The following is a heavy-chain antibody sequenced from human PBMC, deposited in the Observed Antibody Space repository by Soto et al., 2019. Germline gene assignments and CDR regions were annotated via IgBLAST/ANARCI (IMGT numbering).Heavy chain of an antibody. J-gene: IGHJ4*02. V-gene: IGHV4-39*01. CDR1: GGSISSSSYY. Sequence: SETLSLTCTVSGGSISSSSYYWGWIRQPPGKGLEWIGSIYYSGSTYYNPSLKSRVTISVDTSKNQFSLKLSSLTAADTAVYYCARHVGTKTLIDYWGQGTLVTVSS. D-gene: IGHD1-26*01. CDR2: IYYSGST. CDR3: ARHVGTKTLIDY.